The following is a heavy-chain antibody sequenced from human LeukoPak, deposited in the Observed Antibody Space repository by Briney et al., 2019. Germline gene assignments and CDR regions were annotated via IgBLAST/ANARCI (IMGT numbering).Heavy chain of an antibody. J-gene: IGHJ4*02. V-gene: IGHV3-7*01. Sequence: GSLRLSCAASGFTFSDYWMSWVRQAPGKGLEWVANIKQDGSEKFYVDSVKGRFTITRDNAKNSVSVQMNSLRVEDTAVYYCTRMAWRSRPFDYWGQGTLVTVSS. CDR3: TRMAWRSRPFDY. CDR1: GFTFSDYW. CDR2: IKQDGSEK. D-gene: IGHD2-2*01.